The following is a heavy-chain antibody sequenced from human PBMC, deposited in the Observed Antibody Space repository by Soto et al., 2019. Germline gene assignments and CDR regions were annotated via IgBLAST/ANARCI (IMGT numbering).Heavy chain of an antibody. V-gene: IGHV1-69*01. J-gene: IGHJ6*02. D-gene: IGHD2-15*01. CDR2: IIPIFGTA. Sequence: QVQLVQSGAEVKKPGSSVKVSCKASGGTFSSYAISWVRQAPGQGLEWMGGIIPIFGTANYAQKFQGRVTITAYESTSTAYMELSSLRSEDTAVYYCARALGYCSGGSCYEYYYYGMDVWGQGTTVTVSS. CDR3: ARALGYCSGGSCYEYYYYGMDV. CDR1: GGTFSSYA.